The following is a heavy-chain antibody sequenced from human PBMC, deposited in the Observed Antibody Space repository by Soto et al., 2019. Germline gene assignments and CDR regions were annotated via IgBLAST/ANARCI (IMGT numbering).Heavy chain of an antibody. CDR2: IYHSGST. J-gene: IGHJ6*02. V-gene: IGHV4-4*02. CDR1: GGSISSSNW. D-gene: IGHD1-26*01. Sequence: SETLSLTCAVSGGSISSSNWWSWVRQPPGKGLEWIGEIYHSGSTNYNPSLKSRVTISVDKSKNQFSLKLSSVTAADTAVYYCARDGRGGSYIYYYYGMDVWGQGTTVTVSS. CDR3: ARDGRGGSYIYYYYGMDV.